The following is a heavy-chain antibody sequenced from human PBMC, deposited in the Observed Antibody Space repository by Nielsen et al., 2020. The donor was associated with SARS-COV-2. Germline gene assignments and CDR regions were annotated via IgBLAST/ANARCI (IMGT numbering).Heavy chain of an antibody. CDR3: AKDLGTIFGVGAIYYFSGMDV. CDR2: VAYDGGSR. Sequence: GESLKISCEASGFTFSSYGIHWVRQAPGKGLEWVAAVAYDGGSRYYADSVKDRFTVSRDDSKNTVYLQMESLRTEDTAIYYCAKDLGTIFGVGAIYYFSGMDVWGQGTTVTVS. CDR1: GFTFSSYG. D-gene: IGHD3-3*02. V-gene: IGHV3-30*18. J-gene: IGHJ6*02.